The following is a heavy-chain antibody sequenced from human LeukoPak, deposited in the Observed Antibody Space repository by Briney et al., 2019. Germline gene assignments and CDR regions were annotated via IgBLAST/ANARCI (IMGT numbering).Heavy chain of an antibody. Sequence: PGGSLRLSCAASGFTFSSYGMHWVRQVPGKGLEWVAVISYDGRNNFDADSVKGLFTISRDNSKNTLYLQMNSLRAEDRAVYYCAKDYKGRRITICGVVTLNYGIDVWGQGTTVTVSS. V-gene: IGHV3-30*18. CDR1: GFTFSSYG. J-gene: IGHJ6*02. D-gene: IGHD3-3*01. CDR3: AKDYKGRRITICGVVTLNYGIDV. CDR2: ISYDGRNN.